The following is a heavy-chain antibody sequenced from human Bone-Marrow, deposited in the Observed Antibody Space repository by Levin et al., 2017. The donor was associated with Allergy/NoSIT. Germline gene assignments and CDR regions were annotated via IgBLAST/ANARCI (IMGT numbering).Heavy chain of an antibody. CDR3: AKASWWLRGYYYGMDV. CDR2: ISYDGSNK. CDR1: GFTFSSYG. D-gene: IGHD5-12*01. V-gene: IGHV3-30*18. J-gene: IGHJ6*02. Sequence: GGSLRLSCAASGFTFSSYGMHWVRQAPGKGLEWVAVISYDGSNKYYADSVKGRFTISRDNSKNTLYLQMNSLRAEDTAVYYCAKASWWLRGYYYGMDVWGQGTTVTVSS.